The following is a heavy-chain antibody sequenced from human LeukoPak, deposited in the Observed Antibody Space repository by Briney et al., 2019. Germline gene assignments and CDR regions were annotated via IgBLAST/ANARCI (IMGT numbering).Heavy chain of an antibody. J-gene: IGHJ4*02. Sequence: SQTLSLTCAISGDSVSSNSAAWNWIRQSPSRGLEWLGRTYYRSKLYNDYAVSVKSRITINPDTSKNQFSLQLNSVTPEDTAVYYCARERYCSGGSCYSGVIDYWGQGTLVTVSS. CDR2: TYYRSKLYN. CDR1: GDSVSSNSAA. CDR3: ARERYCSGGSCYSGVIDY. V-gene: IGHV6-1*01. D-gene: IGHD2-15*01.